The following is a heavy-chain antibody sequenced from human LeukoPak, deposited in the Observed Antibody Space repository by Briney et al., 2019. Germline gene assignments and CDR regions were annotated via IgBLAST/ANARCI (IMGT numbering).Heavy chain of an antibody. CDR1: GFTFSSYW. CDR3: IGSGGWPGY. V-gene: IGHV3-74*01. Sequence: PGGSLRLSCAASGFTFSSYWMHWVRQAPGKGLVWVSRIASDGSTVYADSVKGRFTISRDNAKDTVYLQMNSLRVKDTAVYYCIGSGGWPGYWGQGTLVTVSS. J-gene: IGHJ4*02. CDR2: IASDGST. D-gene: IGHD1-26*01.